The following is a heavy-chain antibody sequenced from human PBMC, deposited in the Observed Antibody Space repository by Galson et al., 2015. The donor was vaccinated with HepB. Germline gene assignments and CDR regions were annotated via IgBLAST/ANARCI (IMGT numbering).Heavy chain of an antibody. Sequence: SVKVSCKASGYTFTSYGISWVRQAPGQGLEWMGWISAYNGNTNYAQKFQGRVTMTRDTSNSTAYMELSRLRSDDTAVYYCAREYSGSFFGAFDIWGQGTMVTVSS. J-gene: IGHJ3*02. CDR1: GYTFTSYG. D-gene: IGHD1-26*01. V-gene: IGHV1-18*01. CDR3: AREYSGSFFGAFDI. CDR2: ISAYNGNT.